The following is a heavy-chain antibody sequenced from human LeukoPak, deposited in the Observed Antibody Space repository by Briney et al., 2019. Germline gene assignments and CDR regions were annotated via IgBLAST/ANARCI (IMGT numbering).Heavy chain of an antibody. V-gene: IGHV3-64D*08. CDR2: ISPNGGST. CDR3: LKECRGSNYFDY. D-gene: IGHD4-11*01. CDR1: GFTFSSYG. J-gene: IGHJ4*02. Sequence: SGGSLRLSCSASGFTFSSYGMHWVRQAPGKGLEYVSAISPNGGSTYYAESVRDRFTISRDNSKNILYLQMSSLRAEDTSVYYCLKECRGSNYFDYWGQGTLVTVSS.